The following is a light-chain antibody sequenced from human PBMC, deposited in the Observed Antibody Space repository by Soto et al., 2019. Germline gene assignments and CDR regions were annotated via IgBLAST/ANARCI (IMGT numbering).Light chain of an antibody. V-gene: IGKV1-39*01. CDR2: AAS. CDR1: QSISSY. CDR3: QQGYTPPYT. J-gene: IGKJ2*01. Sequence: DIQMTQSPSSLSASVGDRVTITCRASQSISSYLNWYQQKPGKAPNLLIYAASTLQSGVPSRFSGSGSGTDFPLTISSLQPEDFATFYCQQGYTPPYTFGQGTKLEIK.